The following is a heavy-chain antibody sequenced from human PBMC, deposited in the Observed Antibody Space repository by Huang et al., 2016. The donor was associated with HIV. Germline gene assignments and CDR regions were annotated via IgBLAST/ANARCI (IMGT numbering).Heavy chain of an antibody. CDR1: EFTFSNYW. V-gene: IGHV3-74*01. CDR2: GNTDGSTT. D-gene: IGHD4-17*01. CDR3: ARADYGDYDFDY. J-gene: IGHJ4*02. Sequence: EVQLVESGGGLVQPGGSLRLSCAASEFTFSNYWMHWVRQAPGKGLGGVSRGNTDGSTTNYADAVKGRFTISRDNAKKTLYLQLNSLRAEDTAVYYCARADYGDYDFDYWGQGTLVTVSS.